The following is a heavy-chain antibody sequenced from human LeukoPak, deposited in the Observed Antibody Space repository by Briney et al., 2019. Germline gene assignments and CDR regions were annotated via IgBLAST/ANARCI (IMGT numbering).Heavy chain of an antibody. CDR3: TRGSGGHI. Sequence: GASVKVSCKASGYTFTSHDINWVRQATGQGLEWMGWMNPDSGNTGYAQKFQGRVSMIRNTSTSTAYLELSRLRSEDTAVYYCTRGSGGHIWGQGTPVTVSS. CDR2: MNPDSGNT. D-gene: IGHD1-26*01. CDR1: GYTFTSHD. J-gene: IGHJ4*02. V-gene: IGHV1-8*01.